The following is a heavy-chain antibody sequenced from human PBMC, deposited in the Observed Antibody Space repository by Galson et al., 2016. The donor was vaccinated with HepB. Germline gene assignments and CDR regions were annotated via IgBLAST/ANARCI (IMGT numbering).Heavy chain of an antibody. D-gene: IGHD3-16*02. CDR3: AKENPSNVWGSYRYLNYFDY. CDR2: ICGSGTCT. V-gene: IGHV3-23*01. J-gene: IGHJ4*02. Sequence: SLRLSCAASGFTFSNYAMSWVRQAPGKGLEWVSGICGSGTCTYFADSVKGRFTISRDNSKNTLYLQMHSLRAEDTAVYYCAKENPSNVWGSYRYLNYFDYWGQGTLITVSS. CDR1: GFTFSNYA.